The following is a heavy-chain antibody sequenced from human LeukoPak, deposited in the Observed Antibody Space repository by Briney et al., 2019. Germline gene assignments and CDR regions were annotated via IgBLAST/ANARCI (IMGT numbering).Heavy chain of an antibody. V-gene: IGHV4-59*01. CDR2: IYYSGST. CDR1: GGSISSYY. J-gene: IGHJ4*02. D-gene: IGHD2/OR15-2a*01. CDR3: AREGLEYNFDY. Sequence: PSETLSLTCTVSGGSISSYYWSWIRQPPGKGLEWIGYIYYSGSTNYNPSLKSRVTISVDTSKNQFSLKLSSVTAADTAVYYCAREGLEYNFDYWGQGTLVTVSS.